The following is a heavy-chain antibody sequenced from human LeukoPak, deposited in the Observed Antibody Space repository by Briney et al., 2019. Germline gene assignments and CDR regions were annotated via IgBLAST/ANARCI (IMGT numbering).Heavy chain of an antibody. V-gene: IGHV4-61*02. J-gene: IGHJ3*02. D-gene: IGHD4-23*01. CDR3: ASNYGGNSRAYDTFDI. CDR2: IYTSGST. CDR1: GGSISGGSYY. Sequence: SETLSLTCTVSGGSISGGSYYWSWIRQPAGKGLEWIGRIYTSGSTDYNPSLKSRVTISLDMSKNQLSLKLSSVTAADTAVYYCASNYGGNSRAYDTFDIWGQGTMVTVS.